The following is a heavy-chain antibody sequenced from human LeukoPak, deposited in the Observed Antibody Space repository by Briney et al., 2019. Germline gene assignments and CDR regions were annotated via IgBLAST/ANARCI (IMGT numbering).Heavy chain of an antibody. CDR2: IIPIFGTA. V-gene: IGHV1-69*01. CDR3: ARDRQPWGRDGYKTGVDY. CDR1: GGTFSSYA. D-gene: IGHD5-24*01. J-gene: IGHJ4*02. Sequence: ASVKVSCKASGGTFSSYAISWVRQAPGQGLEWMGGIIPIFGTANYAQTFQGRVTITADESTSTAYMELSSLRSEDTAVYYCARDRQPWGRDGYKTGVDYWGQGTQVTVSS.